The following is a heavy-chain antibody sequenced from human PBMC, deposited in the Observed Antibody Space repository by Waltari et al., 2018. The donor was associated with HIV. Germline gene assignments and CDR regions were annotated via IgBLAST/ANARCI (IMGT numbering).Heavy chain of an antibody. J-gene: IGHJ6*02. CDR2: INPNSGST. D-gene: IGHD4-4*01. Sequence: QAQLVQSGAEVKKPGASVKVSCKASGYTFTRYYIHWVRQAPGQGLEWMGMINPNSGSTGYAEKFQGRVTLTRDTSTSTVYRQLTSLTPEDTAVYFCGRDRPLQYLRRLYYYGMDVWGQGTTVTVSS. CDR3: GRDRPLQYLRRLYYYGMDV. V-gene: IGHV1-46*01. CDR1: GYTFTRYY.